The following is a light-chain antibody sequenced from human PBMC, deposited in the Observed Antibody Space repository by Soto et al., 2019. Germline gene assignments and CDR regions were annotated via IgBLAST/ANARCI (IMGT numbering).Light chain of an antibody. Sequence: DIQMTQSPSSPSASVGDRGTITCRASQSIGSYLTWYQQKPGQAPKLLIYGASSLQSGVPSRFSGSGSGTEFSLTIRTLQPEDFATYYCQQFSRYPLTFGGGTKVDIK. V-gene: IGKV1-9*01. CDR3: QQFSRYPLT. CDR2: GAS. CDR1: QSIGSY. J-gene: IGKJ4*01.